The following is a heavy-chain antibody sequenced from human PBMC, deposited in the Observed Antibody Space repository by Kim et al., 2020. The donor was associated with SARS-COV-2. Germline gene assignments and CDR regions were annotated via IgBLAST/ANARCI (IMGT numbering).Heavy chain of an antibody. V-gene: IGHV1-8*01. Sequence: ASVKVSCKASGYTFTSYDINWVRQATGQGLEWMGWMNPNSGNTGYAQKFQGRVTMTRNTSISTAYMELSSLRSEDTAVYYCARVSDYDYVWGSYLTPGAFDIWGQGTMVTVSS. D-gene: IGHD3-16*02. CDR2: MNPNSGNT. CDR3: ARVSDYDYVWGSYLTPGAFDI. J-gene: IGHJ3*02. CDR1: GYTFTSYD.